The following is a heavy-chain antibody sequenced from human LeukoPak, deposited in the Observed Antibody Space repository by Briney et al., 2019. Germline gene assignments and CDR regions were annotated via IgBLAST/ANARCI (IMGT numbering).Heavy chain of an antibody. D-gene: IGHD6-13*01. CDR2: INPNSGGT. CDR1: GYTFTGYY. V-gene: IGHV1-2*06. J-gene: IGHJ4*02. Sequence: GASVKVSCKASGYTFTGYYMHWVRQAPGQGLEWMGRINPNSGGTNYAQKFQGRVTMTRDTSISTAYMELSRLRSDDTAVYYCARDYKSLSRIAAAGTYVYWGQGTLVTVPS. CDR3: ARDYKSLSRIAAAGTYVY.